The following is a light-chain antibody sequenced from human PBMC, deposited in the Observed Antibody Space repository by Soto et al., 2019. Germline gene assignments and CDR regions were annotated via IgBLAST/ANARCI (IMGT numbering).Light chain of an antibody. CDR2: EVS. CDR1: SSDVGGYNF. Sequence: QSALTQPASVFGSPGQSITFSCTGTSSDVGGYNFVSWYQQHPGKAPKLMIYEVSSRPSGVSNRFSGSKSGNTASLTISGLQAEDEADYYCSSYTSSSSLMFGGGTQLTVL. J-gene: IGLJ7*01. CDR3: SSYTSSSSLM. V-gene: IGLV2-14*03.